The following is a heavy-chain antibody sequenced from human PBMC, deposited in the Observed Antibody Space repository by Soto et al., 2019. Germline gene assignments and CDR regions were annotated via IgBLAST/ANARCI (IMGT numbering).Heavy chain of an antibody. D-gene: IGHD6-13*01. V-gene: IGHV3-23*01. CDR3: AKGSLSPYSSSWYFYFDY. J-gene: IGHJ4*02. CDR1: GFTFSSYA. CDR2: ISGSGGST. Sequence: GGSLRLSCAASGFTFSSYAMSWVRQAPGKGLEWVSAISGSGGSTYYADSVKGRFTISRDNSKNTLYLQMNSLRAEDTAVYYCAKGSLSPYSSSWYFYFDYWGQGTLVAVSS.